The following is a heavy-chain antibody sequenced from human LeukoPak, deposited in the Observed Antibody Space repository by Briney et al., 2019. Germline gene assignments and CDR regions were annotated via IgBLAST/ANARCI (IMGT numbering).Heavy chain of an antibody. D-gene: IGHD2-15*01. Sequence: PGGSLRLSCAASGFTFSSYEMNWVRQAPGKGLEWVAFIRYDGSNKYYADSVKGRFTISRDNSKNTLYLQMNSLRAEDTAVYYCAKGCPNGSCYSEYYFDYWGQGTLVTVSS. V-gene: IGHV3-30*02. CDR1: GFTFSSYE. CDR3: AKGCPNGSCYSEYYFDY. J-gene: IGHJ4*02. CDR2: IRYDGSNK.